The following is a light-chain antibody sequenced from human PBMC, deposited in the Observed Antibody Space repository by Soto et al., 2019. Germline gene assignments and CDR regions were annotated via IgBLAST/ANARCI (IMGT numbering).Light chain of an antibody. V-gene: IGKV1-5*01. Sequence: DIQMTQSPSTLSASVGDRVTITCRASQSISSWLAWYQQKPGKAPKLLIYDASSLESGVPSRFSGSGSGTEFTLTISSLQPDDFVTYYCQKYNSYSYTFGQGTKVDI. CDR3: QKYNSYSYT. J-gene: IGKJ2*01. CDR1: QSISSW. CDR2: DAS.